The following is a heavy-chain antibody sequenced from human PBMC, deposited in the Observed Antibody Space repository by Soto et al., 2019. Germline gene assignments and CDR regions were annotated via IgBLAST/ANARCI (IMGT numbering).Heavy chain of an antibody. CDR2: IIPILGIA. CDR3: AREVRGSYYYYMDV. V-gene: IGHV1-69*04. J-gene: IGHJ6*03. D-gene: IGHD3-10*01. Sequence: GASVKVSCKASGGTFSSYTISWVRQAPGQGLEWIGRIIPILGIANYAQKFQGRVTITADKSTSTAYMELSSLRSEDTAVYYCAREVRGSYYYYMDVWGKGTTVTVS. CDR1: GGTFSSYT.